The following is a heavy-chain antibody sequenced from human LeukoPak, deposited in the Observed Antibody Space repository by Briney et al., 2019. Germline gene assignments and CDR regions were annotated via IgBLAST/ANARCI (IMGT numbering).Heavy chain of an antibody. D-gene: IGHD2-21*02. CDR2: INPSGGST. V-gene: IGHV1-46*01. J-gene: IGHJ4*02. CDR1: GGTFSSYA. CDR3: ARSRVVTASFDY. Sequence: ASVKVSCKASGGTFSSYAISWVRQAPGQGLEWMGIINPSGGSTSYAQKFQGRVTMTRDTSTSTVYMELSSLRSEDTAVYYCARSRVVTASFDYWGQGTLVTVSS.